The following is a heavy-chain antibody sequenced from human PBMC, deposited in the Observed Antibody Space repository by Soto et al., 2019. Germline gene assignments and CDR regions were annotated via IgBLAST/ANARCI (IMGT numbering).Heavy chain of an antibody. D-gene: IGHD3-22*01. CDR2: IYHSGST. CDR3: ARGPDHYDSSSPPDWFDR. J-gene: IGHJ5*02. CDR1: GGSISSGDYS. V-gene: IGHV4-30-2*01. Sequence: PSETLSLTCAVSGGSISSGDYSWTWIRQPPGRGLQWVGYIYHSGSTYYNPSLNSRVTISVDKSKNQFSLNLSSVTAADTAVYYCARGPDHYDSSSPPDWFDRGGQGTLVTVAS.